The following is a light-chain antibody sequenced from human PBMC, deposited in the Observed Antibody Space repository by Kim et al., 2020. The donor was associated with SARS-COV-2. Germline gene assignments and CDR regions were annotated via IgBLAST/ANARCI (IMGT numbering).Light chain of an antibody. CDR3: LQHNTYPIT. J-gene: IGKJ5*01. CDR2: GAS. CDR1: QDIRND. Sequence: GSVGDRVTITCRARQDIRNDLGWYQQNPGRAPKRLIYGASSLQSGIPSRFSGSGSGTEFTLTIRSLQPEDFATYFCLQHNTYPITFGQGTRLEIK. V-gene: IGKV1-17*01.